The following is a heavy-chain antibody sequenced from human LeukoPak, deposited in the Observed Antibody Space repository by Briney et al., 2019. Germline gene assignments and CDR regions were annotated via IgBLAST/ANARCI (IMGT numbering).Heavy chain of an antibody. CDR2: ISGNVNNT. V-gene: IGHV3-23*01. CDR3: AKAPVAAVQSLYYYYMDV. J-gene: IGHJ6*03. Sequence: PGGSLRLSCAASEFVFRAFAMNWVRQAPGKGLEWVSAISGNVNNTYYADSVKGRFTISRDTSKNTVYLQMSSLRAEDTAVYYCAKAPVAAVQSLYYYYMDVWGKGTAVTVSS. D-gene: IGHD6-13*01. CDR1: EFVFRAFA.